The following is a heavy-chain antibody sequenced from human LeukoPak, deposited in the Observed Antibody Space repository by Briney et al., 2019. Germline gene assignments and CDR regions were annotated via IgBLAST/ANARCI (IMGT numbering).Heavy chain of an antibody. J-gene: IGHJ4*02. Sequence: PGGSLRLSCAASGFTFSSSAMSWVRQAPGKGLEWVSAISNNGGYTYYADSVQGRFTISRDNSKSTLCLQMNSLRAEDTAVYYCAKDPGSSGYYDYWGQGTLVTVSS. V-gene: IGHV3-23*01. CDR1: GFTFSSSA. CDR3: AKDPGSSGYYDY. D-gene: IGHD3-22*01. CDR2: ISNNGGYT.